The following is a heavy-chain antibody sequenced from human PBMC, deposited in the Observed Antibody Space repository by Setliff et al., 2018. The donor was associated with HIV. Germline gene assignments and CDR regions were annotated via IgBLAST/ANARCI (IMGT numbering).Heavy chain of an antibody. J-gene: IGHJ4*02. CDR3: TTTMVRGVIIRPQFFDY. D-gene: IGHD3-10*01. CDR1: GFIFGDYA. Sequence: GGSLRLSCSGSGFIFGDYAMTWVRQAPGKGLEWVGFIRSKAYGGTTEYAASVKGRFTISRDDSKSIAYLQMNSLKTEDTAVYYCTTTMVRGVIIRPQFFDYWGQGTLVTVSS. CDR2: IRSKAYGGTT. V-gene: IGHV3-49*04.